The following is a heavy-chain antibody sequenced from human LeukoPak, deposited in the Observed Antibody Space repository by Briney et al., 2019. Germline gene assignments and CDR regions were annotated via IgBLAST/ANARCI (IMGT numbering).Heavy chain of an antibody. CDR3: ASVTYKGYQHFDN. V-gene: IGHV4-39*07. Sequence: SETLSLTRTVSGGSLRTNTYYWGGVRQPPGKGLEWSGEIHHRGTTYYNPSLKSRVTMSVDTSKNHFSLELSSVSAADTAVYYCASVTYKGYQHFDNWDQGILIIVSS. J-gene: IGHJ4*02. D-gene: IGHD2-2*01. CDR1: GGSLRTNTYY. CDR2: IHHRGTT.